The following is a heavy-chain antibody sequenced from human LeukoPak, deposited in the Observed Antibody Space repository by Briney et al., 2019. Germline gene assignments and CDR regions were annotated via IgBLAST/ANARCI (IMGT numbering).Heavy chain of an antibody. Sequence: SSETLSLTCTVSGGSISSYYWSWVRQPPGKGLEWIGYIFYSGSNDYSPSLKSRVTMSVDTSKNQLSLRLSSVTATDTAVYYCARHLPSYYDSPYFDYWGQGTLVTVSS. CDR1: GGSISSYY. J-gene: IGHJ4*02. CDR2: IFYSGSN. D-gene: IGHD3-22*01. CDR3: ARHLPSYYDSPYFDY. V-gene: IGHV4-59*08.